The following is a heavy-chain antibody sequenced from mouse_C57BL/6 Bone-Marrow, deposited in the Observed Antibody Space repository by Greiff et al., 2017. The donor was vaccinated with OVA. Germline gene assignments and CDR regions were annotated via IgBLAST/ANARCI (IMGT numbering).Heavy chain of an antibody. CDR1: GFSLTSYG. CDR3: ARHGYYGSYWYFDV. Sequence: VMLVESGPGLVAPSQSLSITCTVSGFSLTSYGVHWVRQPPGKGLEWLVVIWSDGSTTYNSALKSRLSISKDNSKSQVFSKMNSLQTDDTAMYYCARHGYYGSYWYFDVWGTGTTVTVSS. CDR2: IWSDGST. J-gene: IGHJ1*03. V-gene: IGHV2-6-1*01. D-gene: IGHD1-1*01.